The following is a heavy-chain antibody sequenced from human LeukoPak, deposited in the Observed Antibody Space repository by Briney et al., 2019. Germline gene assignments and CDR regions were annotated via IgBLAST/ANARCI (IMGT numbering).Heavy chain of an antibody. CDR1: GFTFSSYA. CDR3: AKDSSSSWYRDFDY. Sequence: GGSLRLSCAASGFTFSSYAMSWVRQAPGKGLEWVSGISWNSGSIGYAGSVKGRFTISRDNAKNSLYLQMNSLRAEDTALYYCAKDSSSSWYRDFDYWGQGTLVTVSS. J-gene: IGHJ4*02. CDR2: ISWNSGSI. D-gene: IGHD6-13*01. V-gene: IGHV3-9*01.